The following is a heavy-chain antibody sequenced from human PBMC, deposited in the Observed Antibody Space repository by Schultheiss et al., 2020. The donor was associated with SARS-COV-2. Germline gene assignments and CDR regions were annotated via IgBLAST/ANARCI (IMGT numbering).Heavy chain of an antibody. V-gene: IGHV1-18*01. D-gene: IGHD6-19*01. CDR1: GYTFTSYG. J-gene: IGHJ5*02. Sequence: ASVKVSCKASGYTFTSYGISWVRQAPGQGLEWMGRIIPILGIANYAQKFQGRVTMTTDTSTSTAYMELSRLRSDDTAMYYCARDLGRVAANWFDPWGQGTLVTVSS. CDR3: ARDLGRVAANWFDP. CDR2: IIPILGIA.